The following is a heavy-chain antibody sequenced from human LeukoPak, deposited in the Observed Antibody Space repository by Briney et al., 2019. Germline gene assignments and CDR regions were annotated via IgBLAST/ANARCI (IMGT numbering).Heavy chain of an antibody. D-gene: IGHD6-13*01. CDR1: GGSISSYY. V-gene: IGHV4-59*01. Sequence: SETLSLTCTVSGGSISSYYWSWIRQPPGKGLEWIGYIYYSGSTNYNPSLKSRVTISVDTSKNQFSLKLSSVTAADTALYYCARSRGYFDYWGQGALVTVSS. CDR3: ARSRGYFDY. J-gene: IGHJ4*02. CDR2: IYYSGST.